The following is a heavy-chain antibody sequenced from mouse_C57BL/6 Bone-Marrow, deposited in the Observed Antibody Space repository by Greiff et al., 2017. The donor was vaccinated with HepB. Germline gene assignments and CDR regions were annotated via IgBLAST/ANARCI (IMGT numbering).Heavy chain of an antibody. J-gene: IGHJ3*01. CDR3: VRDRWDDGYYLFAY. V-gene: IGHV10-3*01. CDR1: GFTFNTYA. CDR2: IRSKSSNYAT. D-gene: IGHD2-3*01. Sequence: DVMLVESGGGLVQPKGSLKLSCAASGFTFNTYAMHWVRQAPGKGLEWVARIRSKSSNYATYYADSVKDRFTISRDDSQSMLYLQMNNLKTEDTAMYYCVRDRWDDGYYLFAYWGQGTLVTVSA.